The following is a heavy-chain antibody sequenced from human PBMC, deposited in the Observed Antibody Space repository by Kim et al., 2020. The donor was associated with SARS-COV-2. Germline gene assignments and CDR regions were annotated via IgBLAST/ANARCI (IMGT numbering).Heavy chain of an antibody. Sequence: GGSLRLSCAASGFTFSSYAMHWVRQAPGKGLEWVAVISYDGSNKYYADSVKGRFTISRDNSKNTLYLQMNSLRAEDTAVYYCARVCTHDSSGCPFDYWGQGTLVTVSS. J-gene: IGHJ4*02. CDR1: GFTFSSYA. CDR2: ISYDGSNK. CDR3: ARVCTHDSSGCPFDY. V-gene: IGHV3-30*04. D-gene: IGHD3-22*01.